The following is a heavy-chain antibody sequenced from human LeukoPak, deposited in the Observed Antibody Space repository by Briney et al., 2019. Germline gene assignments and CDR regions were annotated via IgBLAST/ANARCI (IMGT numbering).Heavy chain of an antibody. CDR1: GFTFTNAW. D-gene: IGHD3-10*01. Sequence: NPGGSLRLSCATSGFTFTNAWMTWVRQAPGKGLEWVGRIKGKTDGGTIDYAAPVKGRFTISRDDSKNTLYLHMNSLKTEDTAVYYCTTGELNWGQGTLVTVSS. J-gene: IGHJ4*02. CDR3: TTGELN. CDR2: IKGKTDGGTI. V-gene: IGHV3-15*01.